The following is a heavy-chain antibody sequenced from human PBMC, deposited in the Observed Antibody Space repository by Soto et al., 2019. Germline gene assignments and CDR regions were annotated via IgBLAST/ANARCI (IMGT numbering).Heavy chain of an antibody. D-gene: IGHD3-10*02. V-gene: IGHV3-23*01. CDR2: ISGSGGST. CDR1: GFTFSSYA. J-gene: IGHJ3*02. Sequence: LRLSCAASGFTFSSYAMSWVRQAPGKGLEWVSAISGSGGSTYYADSVKGRFTISRDNSKNTLYLQMNSLRAEDTAVYYCAKDLPVFVDPDGAFDIWGQGTMGTVSS. CDR3: AKDLPVFVDPDGAFDI.